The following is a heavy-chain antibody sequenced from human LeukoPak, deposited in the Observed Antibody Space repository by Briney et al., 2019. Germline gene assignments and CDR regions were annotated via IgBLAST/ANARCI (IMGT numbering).Heavy chain of an antibody. CDR3: ARAVRIAAREDWFDP. CDR2: INSDGTTT. Sequence: PGGSLRLSCAASGFTFSSSWMHWVRHAPGKGLVWVSHINSDGTTTAYADSVKGRFTISRDNAKNTLYLQMGSLRAEDMAVYYCARAVRIAAREDWFDPWGQGTLVTVSS. CDR1: GFTFSSSW. D-gene: IGHD6-6*01. V-gene: IGHV3-74*01. J-gene: IGHJ5*02.